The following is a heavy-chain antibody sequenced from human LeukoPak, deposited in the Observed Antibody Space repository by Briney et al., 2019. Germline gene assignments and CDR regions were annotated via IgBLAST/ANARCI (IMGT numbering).Heavy chain of an antibody. Sequence: GGSVRLSCAASGFTFSSYWMHWVRQAPGKGLVWVSRINSDGTSTHYADSVKGRFTISRDNAKNTLYLQMNSLRAEDTAVYYCASGGYSFDSWGQGTLVTVSS. J-gene: IGHJ4*02. V-gene: IGHV3-74*01. D-gene: IGHD3-16*01. CDR2: INSDGTST. CDR1: GFTFSSYW. CDR3: ASGGYSFDS.